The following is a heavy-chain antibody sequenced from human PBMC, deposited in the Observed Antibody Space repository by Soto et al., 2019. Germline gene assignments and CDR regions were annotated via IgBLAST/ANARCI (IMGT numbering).Heavy chain of an antibody. D-gene: IGHD4-17*01. CDR2: IYYSGST. V-gene: IGHV4-59*01. J-gene: IGHJ4*02. CDR3: ARRYGASFDY. Sequence: SETLSLTCTVSGGSIDTYYWSWIRQPPGKGLEWIGYIYYSGSTNYNPSLKSRVTISVDTSKNQFSLKLSSVTAADTAVYYCARRYGASFDYWGQGTLVTVSS. CDR1: GGSIDTYY.